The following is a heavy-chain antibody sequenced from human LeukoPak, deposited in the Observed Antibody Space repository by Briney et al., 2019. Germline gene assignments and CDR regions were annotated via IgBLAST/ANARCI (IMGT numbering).Heavy chain of an antibody. Sequence: GGSLRLSCAASGFTFSSYWMSWVRQAPGKGLEWVANIKQDGGEKYSADSVKGRFTISRDNARNSLYLQMNSLRAEDTAVYYCIGGSNMDYWGQGTLVTVSS. CDR2: IKQDGGEK. CDR1: GFTFSSYW. D-gene: IGHD1-26*01. V-gene: IGHV3-7*01. CDR3: IGGSNMDY. J-gene: IGHJ4*02.